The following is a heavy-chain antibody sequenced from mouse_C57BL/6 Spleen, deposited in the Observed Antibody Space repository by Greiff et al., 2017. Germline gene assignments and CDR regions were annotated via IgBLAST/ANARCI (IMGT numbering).Heavy chain of an antibody. J-gene: IGHJ4*01. CDR3: ERRTGLYYYAMDY. D-gene: IGHD4-1*01. V-gene: IGHV1-64*01. Sequence: QVQLQQPGAELVKPGASVKLSCKASGYTFTSYWMHWVKQRPGQGLEWIGMIHPNSGSTNYNEKFKSKATLTVDKSSSTAYMQLSSLTSEDSAVXYCERRTGLYYYAMDYWGQGTSVTVSS. CDR1: GYTFTSYW. CDR2: IHPNSGST.